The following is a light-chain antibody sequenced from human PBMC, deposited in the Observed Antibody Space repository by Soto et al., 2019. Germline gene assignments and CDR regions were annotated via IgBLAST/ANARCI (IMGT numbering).Light chain of an antibody. Sequence: QSVLTQPPSVSGAPGQRVTISCTGSSCNIGAGYDVHWYQQLPGKAPKLLIYDNSNRPSGVPDRFSGSKSGISASLAITGLQAEDEADYYCHSYASSLSHGVFGGGTKLTVL. V-gene: IGLV1-40*01. CDR2: DNS. CDR3: HSYASSLSHGV. J-gene: IGLJ2*01. CDR1: SCNIGAGYD.